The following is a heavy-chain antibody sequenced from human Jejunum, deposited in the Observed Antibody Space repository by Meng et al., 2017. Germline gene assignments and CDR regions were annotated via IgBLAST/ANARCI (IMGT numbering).Heavy chain of an antibody. Sequence: QVQVQESGPGLVKPSGTLFLTCAVSGGSISNNNWWSWVRQPPGKGLEWIGEISHTGRINYNPSLKSRVTMSLDKSKNQFSLDLTSVTGADTAVYYCARDLLDPNIAATGWFDPWGQGTLVTVSS. V-gene: IGHV4-4*02. J-gene: IGHJ5*02. CDR3: ARDLLDPNIAATGWFDP. CDR1: GGSISNNNW. CDR2: ISHTGRI. D-gene: IGHD2/OR15-2a*01.